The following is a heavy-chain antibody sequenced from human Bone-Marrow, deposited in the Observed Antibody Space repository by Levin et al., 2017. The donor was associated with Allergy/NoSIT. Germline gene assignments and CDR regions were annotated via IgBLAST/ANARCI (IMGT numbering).Heavy chain of an antibody. Sequence: ETLSLTCAASGFTFSSYSMNWVRQAPGKGLEWVSSISSSSSYIYYADSVKGRFTISRDNAKNSLYLQMNSLRAEDTAVYYCARRYCSGGSCQWGQGTLVTVSS. D-gene: IGHD2-15*01. CDR2: ISSSSSYI. CDR1: GFTFSSYS. V-gene: IGHV3-21*01. CDR3: ARRYCSGGSCQ. J-gene: IGHJ4*02.